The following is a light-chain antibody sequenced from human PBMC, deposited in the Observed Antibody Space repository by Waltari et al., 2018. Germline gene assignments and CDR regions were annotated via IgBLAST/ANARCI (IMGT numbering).Light chain of an antibody. CDR1: PSLLHRNTNTY. CDR2: LAS. V-gene: IGKV2-28*01. CDR3: MQAFQTAALT. Sequence: DIVLTQSPLSLPVTPGEPASISCKSSPSLLHRNTNTYLDWYVQKPGQSPQLLIYLASRRAPGVPDRFSGSGSGTTFTLNISSVEAEDVGIYYCMQAFQTAALTFGGGTKVEIK. J-gene: IGKJ4*01.